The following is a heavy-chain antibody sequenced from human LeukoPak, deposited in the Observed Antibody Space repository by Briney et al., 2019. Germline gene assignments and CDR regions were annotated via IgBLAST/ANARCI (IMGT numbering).Heavy chain of an antibody. D-gene: IGHD6-6*01. J-gene: IGHJ6*02. CDR2: IYSGGST. CDR3: ARSSIAACPSPYYYYYYGMDV. V-gene: IGHV3-53*01. Sequence: GGSLRLSCAASGFTVSSNYMSWVRQAPGKGLEWVSVIYSGGSTYYADSVKGRFTISRDNSKNTPYLQMNSLRAEDTAVYYCARSSIAACPSPYYYYYYGMDVWGQGTTVTVSS. CDR1: GFTVSSNY.